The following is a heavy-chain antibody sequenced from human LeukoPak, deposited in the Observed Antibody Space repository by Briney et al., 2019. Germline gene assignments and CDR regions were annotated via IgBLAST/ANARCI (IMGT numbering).Heavy chain of an antibody. CDR2: ISGSGST. CDR1: GGSISGYY. Sequence: SETLSLTCMVSGGSISGYYWSWIRLPAGKGLEWVGRISGSGSTNYHPSLQSRVTMSVDTSKNQFSLKLSSVTAADTAMYYCARGSSGSLPFDYWGQGTLVTVSS. CDR3: ARGSSGSLPFDY. D-gene: IGHD3-22*01. J-gene: IGHJ4*02. V-gene: IGHV4-4*07.